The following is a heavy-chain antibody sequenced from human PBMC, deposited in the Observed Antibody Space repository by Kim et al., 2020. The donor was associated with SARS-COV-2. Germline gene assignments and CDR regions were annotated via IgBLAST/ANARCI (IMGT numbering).Heavy chain of an antibody. J-gene: IGHJ4*01. Sequence: SETLSLTCTVSGYSISSGYYWGWIRQPPGKGLEWIGSIYHSGSTYYNPSLKSRVTISVDTSKNQFSLKLSSVTAADTAVYYCARDSHVLLWFGESYKFD. CDR2: IYHSGST. CDR3: ARDSHVLLWFGESYKFD. V-gene: IGHV4-38-2*02. D-gene: IGHD3-10*01. CDR1: GYSISSGYY.